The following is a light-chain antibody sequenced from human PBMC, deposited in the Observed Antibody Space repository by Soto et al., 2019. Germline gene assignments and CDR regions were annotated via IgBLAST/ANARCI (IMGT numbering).Light chain of an antibody. CDR2: TAS. J-gene: IGKJ1*01. CDR3: QQYNNWPLGT. V-gene: IGKV3-15*01. Sequence: ETAMTQSPVTLSLSPGERATLSCRASQSVGDNVAWYRQTPGQPPSPLLYTASTRAPGVPARFSGSGSGTDFILTISSLQSEDFGFYYCQQYNNWPLGTFGQGTKVDIK. CDR1: QSVGDN.